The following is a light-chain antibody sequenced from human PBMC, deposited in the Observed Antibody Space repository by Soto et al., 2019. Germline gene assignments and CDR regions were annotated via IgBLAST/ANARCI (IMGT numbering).Light chain of an antibody. CDR3: MQARQTPPWT. Sequence: DIVLTQSPLSLPVTPGEPASISCRSSQSLLHSNGYNYSDWYLQRPGQSPQLLIYSGSNRASGVPDRFSGSGSGTDFTLTISRVEAEDVGVYYCMQARQTPPWTFGPGTRVDMK. V-gene: IGKV2-28*01. J-gene: IGKJ1*01. CDR1: QSLLHSNGYNY. CDR2: SGS.